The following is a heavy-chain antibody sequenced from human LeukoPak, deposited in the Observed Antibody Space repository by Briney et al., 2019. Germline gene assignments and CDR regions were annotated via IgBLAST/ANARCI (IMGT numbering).Heavy chain of an antibody. CDR2: IYSSGST. D-gene: IGHD3-22*01. Sequence: SETLSLTCTVSGDSIRTYFWSWIRQPAGKGLEWIGRIYSSGSTNYNPSLKSRVTMSVDTSRNQFALKLRSVTAEDTAVYYCASGSAYYDSSGYYPYFDYWGQGTLVTVSS. J-gene: IGHJ4*02. CDR1: GDSIRTYF. CDR3: ASGSAYYDSSGYYPYFDY. V-gene: IGHV4-4*07.